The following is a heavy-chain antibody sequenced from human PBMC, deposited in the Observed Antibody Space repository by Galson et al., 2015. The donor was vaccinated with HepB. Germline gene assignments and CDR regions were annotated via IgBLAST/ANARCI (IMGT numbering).Heavy chain of an antibody. D-gene: IGHD6-19*01. V-gene: IGHV1-69*13. Sequence: SVKVSCKASGGTVSSYAISWVRQAPGHGLEWMGGCIPILDTANYAQRFQGRVTITADESTSTAYMELSSLRCEDTAVYYCGARGASSDWYVNYWGQGTLVTVSS. CDR3: GARGASSDWYVNY. CDR2: CIPILDTA. CDR1: GGTVSSYA. J-gene: IGHJ4*02.